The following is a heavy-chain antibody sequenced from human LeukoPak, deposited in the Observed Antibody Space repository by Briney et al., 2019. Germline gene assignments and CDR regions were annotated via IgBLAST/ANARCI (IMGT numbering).Heavy chain of an antibody. J-gene: IGHJ4*02. D-gene: IGHD3-16*02. CDR2: INHSGST. Sequence: SETLSLTCAVYGGSFSGYYWSWIRQPPGKGLEWIGEINHSGSTNYNPSPKSRVTISVDTSKNQFSLKLSSVTAADTAVYYCASPHYDYVWGSYRYLGDYWGQGTLVTVSS. V-gene: IGHV4-34*01. CDR3: ASPHYDYVWGSYRYLGDY. CDR1: GGSFSGYY.